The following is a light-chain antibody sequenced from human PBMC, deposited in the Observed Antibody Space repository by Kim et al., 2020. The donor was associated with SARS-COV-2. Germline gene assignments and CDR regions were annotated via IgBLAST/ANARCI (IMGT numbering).Light chain of an antibody. CDR1: SSNIGSNY. V-gene: IGLV1-47*01. CDR2: RNN. Sequence: QSVLTQPPSASGTPGQRVTISCSGSSSNIGSNYVYWYQQHPGTAPKLLIYRNNQRPSGVPDRFSGSKSCTSASLAISGLRSEDEADYYCAAWNDSLSGWVFGGGTQLTVL. CDR3: AAWNDSLSGWV. J-gene: IGLJ3*02.